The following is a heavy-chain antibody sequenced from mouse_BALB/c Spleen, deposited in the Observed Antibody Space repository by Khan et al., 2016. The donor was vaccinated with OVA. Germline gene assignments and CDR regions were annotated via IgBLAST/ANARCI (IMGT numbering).Heavy chain of an antibody. CDR2: INSGSTTI. CDR3: ARGNWAY. Sequence: EVELVESGGGLVQPGGSRKLSCAASGFTFSSFGMHWVRQAPEKGLEWVAYINSGSTTIYYADPVKGRFTISRDNPKHTLFLQMTSLRSEDTAMYYGARGNWAYWGQGTTLTVSS. V-gene: IGHV5-17*02. D-gene: IGHD4-1*01. J-gene: IGHJ2*01. CDR1: GFTFSSFG.